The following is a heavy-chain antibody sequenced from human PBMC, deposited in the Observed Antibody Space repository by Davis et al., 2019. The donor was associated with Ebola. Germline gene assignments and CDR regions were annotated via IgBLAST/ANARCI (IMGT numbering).Heavy chain of an antibody. D-gene: IGHD1-26*01. CDR1: GITFINDW. CDR2: SKSKTDVGTT. CDR3: TAGVGATDHDY. V-gene: IGHV3-15*01. Sequence: GESLKISCAASGITFINDWMSWVRQAPGKGLEWVGRSKSKTDVGTTDYAAPVKGRFTISKDDSKNTLYLQMNSLKTEDTAVYYCTAGVGATDHDYWSQGTLVTVSS. J-gene: IGHJ4*02.